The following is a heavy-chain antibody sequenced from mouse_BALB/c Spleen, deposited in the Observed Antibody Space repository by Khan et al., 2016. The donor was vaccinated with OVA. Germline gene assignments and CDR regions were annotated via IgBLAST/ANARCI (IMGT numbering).Heavy chain of an antibody. J-gene: IGHJ3*01. V-gene: IGHV9-3-1*01. CDR1: GYSFTDYG. CDR2: INTYTGEP. CDR3: ARSPTCFAY. Sequence: QIQLVQSGPELKKPGETVKISCKASGYSFTDYGMNWVKQAPGKGLKWMGWINTYTGEPTFADDFKGRFAFSLETSASTAYLQINNLKNEDTATYFCARSPTCFAYWGQGTLVTVSA.